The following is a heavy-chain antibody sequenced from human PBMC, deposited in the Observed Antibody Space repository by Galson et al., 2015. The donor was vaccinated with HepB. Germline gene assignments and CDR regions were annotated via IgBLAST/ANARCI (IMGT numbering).Heavy chain of an antibody. CDR3: VPEDYFDY. Sequence: SLRLSCAASGFTFSSYGMHWVRQAPGKGLEWMAVISYDGSNKYYADSVKGRFTISRDNSKNTLYLQMNSLRAEDTAVYYCVPEDYFDYWGQGTLVTVSS. V-gene: IGHV3-30*03. CDR2: ISYDGSNK. CDR1: GFTFSSYG. J-gene: IGHJ4*02. D-gene: IGHD2-2*01.